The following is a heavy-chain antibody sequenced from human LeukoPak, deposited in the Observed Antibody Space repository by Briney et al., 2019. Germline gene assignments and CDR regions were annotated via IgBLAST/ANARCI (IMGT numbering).Heavy chain of an antibody. V-gene: IGHV3-15*01. D-gene: IGHD5-18*01. CDR3: ARAGSEYSYNWLDP. CDR1: EFTFSNAW. Sequence: GGSLRLSCAASEFTFSNAWMSWIRQAPGKGLEWVGRIKSKPDGGTTDYAAPVKGRFTISGDDSKNTLYLQMNSLKTEDTAVYYCARAGSEYSYNWLDPWGQGTLVTVSS. J-gene: IGHJ5*02. CDR2: IKSKPDGGTT.